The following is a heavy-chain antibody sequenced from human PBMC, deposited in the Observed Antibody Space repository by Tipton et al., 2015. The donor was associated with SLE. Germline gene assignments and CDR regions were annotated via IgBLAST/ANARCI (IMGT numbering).Heavy chain of an antibody. CDR2: ISSSSSYI. CDR1: GFTFSSYS. V-gene: IGHV3-21*01. J-gene: IGHJ6*02. Sequence: SLRLSCAASGFTFSSYSMNWVRQAPGKGLEWVSSISSSSSYIYYADSVKGRFTISRDNAKNSLYLQMNSLRAEDTAVYYCARVHPRVFYYGMDVWGQGTTVTVSS. CDR3: ARVHPRVFYYGMDV.